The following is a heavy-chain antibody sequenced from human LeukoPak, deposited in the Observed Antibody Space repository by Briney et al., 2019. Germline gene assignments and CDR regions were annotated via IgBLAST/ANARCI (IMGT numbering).Heavy chain of an antibody. D-gene: IGHD6-13*01. CDR3: ARVIAAAVYNWFDP. CDR2: INPNSGGT. V-gene: IGHV1-2*02. CDR1: GYTFTGYY. J-gene: IGHJ5*02. Sequence: ASVKVSCKASGYTFTGYYMHWVRQAPGQGLEWMGWINPNSGGTNYAQKFQGRVTMTRDTSISTAYMELSRLRSDDTAVYYCARVIAAAVYNWFDPWGQGTPVTVSS.